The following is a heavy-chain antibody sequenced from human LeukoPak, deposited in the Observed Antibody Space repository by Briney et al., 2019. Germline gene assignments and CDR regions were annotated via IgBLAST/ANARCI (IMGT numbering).Heavy chain of an antibody. CDR2: IIPIFGTA. Sequence: GASVKVSCKASGGTFSSYAISWARQAPGQGLEWMGGIIPIFGTANYAQKFQGRVTITADESTSTAYMELNSPRAEDTAVYYCATVPGIAAAEDYRGQGTLVTVSS. CDR1: GGTFSSYA. CDR3: ATVPGIAAAEDY. V-gene: IGHV1-69*13. D-gene: IGHD6-13*01. J-gene: IGHJ4*02.